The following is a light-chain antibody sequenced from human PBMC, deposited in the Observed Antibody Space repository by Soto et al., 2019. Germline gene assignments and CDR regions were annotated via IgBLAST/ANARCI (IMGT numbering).Light chain of an antibody. CDR1: QTVLHSSNNKNY. CDR2: WAS. V-gene: IGKV4-1*01. J-gene: IGKJ4*01. CDR3: QQYYTTPLT. Sequence: DIVMTQSPDSLAVSLGERATINCKSSQTVLHSSNNKNYLAWYQQKPGQPPELLISWASTRESGVPDRFSGSESGTDFSLPISSLQAEDVAVYYCQQYYTTPLTFGGGTKVEIK.